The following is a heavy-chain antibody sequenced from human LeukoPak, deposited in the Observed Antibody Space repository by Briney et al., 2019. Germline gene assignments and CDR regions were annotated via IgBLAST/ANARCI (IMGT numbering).Heavy chain of an antibody. CDR3: ATYRQVLLPFES. CDR1: GFTFSTFA. CDR2: IFPSGGEI. J-gene: IGHJ4*02. V-gene: IGHV3-23*01. Sequence: AGGSLRLSCAASGFTFSTFAMLWVRQPPGKGLEWVSSIFPSGGEIHYADSVRGRFTISRDNSKSILSLQMKSLRAEDTAIYYCATYRQVLLPFESWGQGTLVTVSS. D-gene: IGHD5-18*01.